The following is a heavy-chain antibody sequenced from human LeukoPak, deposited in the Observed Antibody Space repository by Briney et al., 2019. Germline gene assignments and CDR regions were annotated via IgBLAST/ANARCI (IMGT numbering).Heavy chain of an antibody. V-gene: IGHV3-30*02. CDR2: IQNDGSDK. CDR3: AREGGRAVPGRFDQ. D-gene: IGHD6-13*01. J-gene: IGHJ4*02. Sequence: GGSLTLSCTASGINFVSSGMHWVRQAPGKGLEWVTFIQNDGSDKYYAASVKGRFTTSRDNSKNTVYLHMASLRAHDTALYYCAREGGRAVPGRFDQLGQGTLVTVSS. CDR1: GINFVSSG.